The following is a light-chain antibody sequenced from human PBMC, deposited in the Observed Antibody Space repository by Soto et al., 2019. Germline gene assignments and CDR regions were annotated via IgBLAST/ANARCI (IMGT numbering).Light chain of an antibody. V-gene: IGKV3-20*01. J-gene: IGKJ1*01. CDR2: DAS. CDR1: QSVSSSY. Sequence: EIVLTQSPGTLSLSPGERATLSCRASQSVSSSYLGWYQQKPGQAPRLLIYDASSRATGIPERFSGSGSGTDFTLTISRLEPEDFAVYYCQQYGSSPRTFGQGTKVEIK. CDR3: QQYGSSPRT.